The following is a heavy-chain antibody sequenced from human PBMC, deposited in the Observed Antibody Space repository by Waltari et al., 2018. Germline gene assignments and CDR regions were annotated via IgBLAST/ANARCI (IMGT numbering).Heavy chain of an antibody. Sequence: EVQLVESGGGLVQPGGSLRLSCAASGFTFSSYSLNWVRQAPGKGLGWVSYMSSSSSTIYYADSVKGRFTISRDNAKNSLYLQMNSLRAEDTAVYYCAREIGIGAFDIWGQGTMVTVSS. CDR2: MSSSSSTI. CDR3: AREIGIGAFDI. CDR1: GFTFSSYS. J-gene: IGHJ3*02. V-gene: IGHV3-48*04. D-gene: IGHD1-26*01.